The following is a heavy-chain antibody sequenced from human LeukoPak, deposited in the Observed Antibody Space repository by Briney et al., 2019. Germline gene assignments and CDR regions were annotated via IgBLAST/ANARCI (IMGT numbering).Heavy chain of an antibody. J-gene: IGHJ4*02. CDR1: GGSISSYY. D-gene: IGHD1-26*01. Sequence: PSETLSLTCTVSGGSISSYYWSWIRQPPGKGLEWIGYIYYSGSTNYNPSLKSRVTISVDTSKNQFSLKLSSVTAADTAVYYCARGSYDTPSFDYWGQGTLVTVSS. CDR3: ARGSYDTPSFDY. V-gene: IGHV4-59*08. CDR2: IYYSGST.